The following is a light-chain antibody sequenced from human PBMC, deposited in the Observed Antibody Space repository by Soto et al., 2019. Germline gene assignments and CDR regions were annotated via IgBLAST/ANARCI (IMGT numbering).Light chain of an antibody. Sequence: QSVLTQPPSASGTPGQRVTISCSGSSSNMGSNTVNWYQQLPGTAPKLFIYSNNQRPSGVPDRFSGSKSGTSASLAISGLQSEDEADYYCAAWDDSLNGYVFGTGTKLTVL. CDR3: AAWDDSLNGYV. J-gene: IGLJ1*01. CDR1: SSNMGSNT. V-gene: IGLV1-44*01. CDR2: SNN.